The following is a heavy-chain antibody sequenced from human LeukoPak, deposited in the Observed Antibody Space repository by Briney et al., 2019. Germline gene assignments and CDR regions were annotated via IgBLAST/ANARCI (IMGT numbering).Heavy chain of an antibody. CDR1: GYTFTDYY. Sequence: ASVKVSCKASGYTFTDYYMHWVRQAPGQGLEWMGWINPNSGGTNYAQKFQGRVTMTRDTSISTAYMELSRLRSDDTAVYYCARVPRRTTGTTPTKSYYYYYMDVWGKGTTVTVSS. CDR3: ARVPRRTTGTTPTKSYYYYYMDV. D-gene: IGHD1-1*01. CDR2: INPNSGGT. V-gene: IGHV1-2*02. J-gene: IGHJ6*03.